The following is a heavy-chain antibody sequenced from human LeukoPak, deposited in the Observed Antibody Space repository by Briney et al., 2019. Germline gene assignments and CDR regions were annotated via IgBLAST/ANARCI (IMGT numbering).Heavy chain of an antibody. CDR3: ATDRVIPFGGGLVWGRHSNY. D-gene: IGHD3-16*02. V-gene: IGHV3-15*01. J-gene: IGHJ4*02. CDR1: ALSFINAW. CDR2: IKREVDGGTT. Sequence: RECLRLSWAVAALSFINAWIGWGCASPRKGAGWVCRIKREVDGGTTEYAEPVKGRFTISRDESKHMVILQMNSLNTESAAVYFCATDRVIPFGGGLVWGRHSNYWGQGTLVTVSS.